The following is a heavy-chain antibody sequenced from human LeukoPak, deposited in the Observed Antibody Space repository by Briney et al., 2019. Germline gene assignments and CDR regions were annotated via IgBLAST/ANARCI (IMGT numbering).Heavy chain of an antibody. D-gene: IGHD3-22*01. CDR3: ARGGLYDSSGLDY. CDR1: GYTFMSHY. CDR2: INPSGGST. Sequence: ASVKVSCTASGYTFMSHYMHWVRQAPGQGLEWMGIINPSGGSTSYAQTFQGRVTMTRDMSTSTVYMELSSLRSEDTAVYYCARGGLYDSSGLDYWGQGTLVTVSS. V-gene: IGHV1-46*01. J-gene: IGHJ4*02.